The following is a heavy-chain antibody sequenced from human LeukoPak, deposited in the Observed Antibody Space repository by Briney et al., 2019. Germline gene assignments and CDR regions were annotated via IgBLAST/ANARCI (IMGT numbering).Heavy chain of an antibody. J-gene: IGHJ6*02. CDR2: IWYDGSNK. D-gene: IGHD4-17*01. CDR1: GFTFSSYG. Sequence: GRSLRPSCAASGFTFSSYGMHWVRQAPGKGLEWVAVIWYDGSNKYYADSVKGRFTISRDNSKNTLYLQMNSLRAEDTAVYYCARDPAETTTVTTVVGDYYYGMDVWGQGTTVTVSS. V-gene: IGHV3-33*01. CDR3: ARDPAETTTVTTVVGDYYYGMDV.